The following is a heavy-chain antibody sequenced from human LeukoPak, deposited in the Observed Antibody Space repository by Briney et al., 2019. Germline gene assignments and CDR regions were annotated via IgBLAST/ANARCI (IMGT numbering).Heavy chain of an antibody. CDR3: ALERGYLGD. CDR1: GASISTHAYY. Sequence: SETLSLTCTVSGASISTHAYYWGWIRQPPGKGLEWIATNYYTGSTYYNPSLKSRVTISVDTSKNQFSLKLNSMTAADTAFYYCALERGYLGDWGQGPLVTVSS. CDR2: NYYTGST. D-gene: IGHD3-3*01. V-gene: IGHV4-39*01. J-gene: IGHJ4*02.